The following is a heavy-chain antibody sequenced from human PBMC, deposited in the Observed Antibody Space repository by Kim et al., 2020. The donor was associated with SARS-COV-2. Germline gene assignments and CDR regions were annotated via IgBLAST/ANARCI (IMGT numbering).Heavy chain of an antibody. D-gene: IGHD4-17*01. CDR3: VKDRGTVTTGPGTFDY. J-gene: IGHJ4*02. Sequence: SEKYRFTISRDNSTNTLYLQMSSLRTEDTAVYYCVKDRGTVTTGPGTFDYWGQGPLVTVSS. V-gene: IGHV3-64D*09.